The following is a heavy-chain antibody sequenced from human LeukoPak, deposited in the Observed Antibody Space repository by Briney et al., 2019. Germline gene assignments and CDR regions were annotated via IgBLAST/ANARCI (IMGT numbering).Heavy chain of an antibody. J-gene: IGHJ4*02. CDR1: GGSISSSSYY. CDR2: IYYSGST. Sequence: SETLSLTCTVPGGSISSSSYYWGWIRQPPGKGLEWIGSIYYSGSTYYNPSLKSRVTISVDTSKNQFSLKLSSVTAADTAVYYCARDKGYSYGLGFDYWGQGTLVTVSS. CDR3: ARDKGYSYGLGFDY. V-gene: IGHV4-39*07. D-gene: IGHD5-18*01.